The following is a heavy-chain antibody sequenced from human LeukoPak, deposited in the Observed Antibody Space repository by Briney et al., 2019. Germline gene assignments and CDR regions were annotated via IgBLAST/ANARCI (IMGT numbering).Heavy chain of an antibody. CDR2: ISYDGSNK. D-gene: IGHD6-19*01. CDR3: AKDRAVPFDY. V-gene: IGHV3-30*18. J-gene: IGHJ4*02. Sequence: GGSLRLSCAASGFTFSSYGMHCVRQAPGKGLEWVAVISYDGSNKYYADSVKGRFTISRDNSKNTLYLQMNSLRAEDTAVYYCAKDRAVPFDYWGQGTLVTVSS. CDR1: GFTFSSYG.